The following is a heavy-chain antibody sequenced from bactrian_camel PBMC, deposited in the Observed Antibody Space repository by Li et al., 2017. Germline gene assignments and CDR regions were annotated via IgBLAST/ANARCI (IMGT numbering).Heavy chain of an antibody. CDR3: AAERALVCRSTDKWASRTQ. Sequence: HVQLVESGGDSVQVGGSLRLSCVASGRSFRDYCMGWFRQAPGKEREVVAEIGTDGTIRYADSVKGRFTISQDKRILYLQMDGLTPDDTAMYYCAAERALVCRSTDKWASRTQWGLGTQVTVS. V-gene: IGHV3S53*01. J-gene: IGHJ4*01. CDR2: IGTDGTI. CDR1: GRSFRDYC. D-gene: IGHD3*01.